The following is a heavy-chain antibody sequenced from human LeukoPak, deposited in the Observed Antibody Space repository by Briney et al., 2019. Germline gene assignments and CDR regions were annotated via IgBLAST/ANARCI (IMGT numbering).Heavy chain of an antibody. D-gene: IGHD3-10*01. V-gene: IGHV4-59*08. CDR3: ARQYYYGSGSYYTLNWFDP. CDR2: IYYSGST. J-gene: IGHJ5*02. CDR1: GGSISSYY. Sequence: SETLSLTRTVSGGSISSYYWSWIRQPPGKGLEWIGYIYYSGSTNYNPSLKSRVTISVDTSKNQFSLKLSSVTAADTAVYYCARQYYYGSGSYYTLNWFDPWGQGTLVTVSS.